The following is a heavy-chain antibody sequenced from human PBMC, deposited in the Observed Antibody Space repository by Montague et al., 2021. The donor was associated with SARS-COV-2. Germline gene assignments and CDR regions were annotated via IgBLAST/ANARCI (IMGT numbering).Heavy chain of an antibody. J-gene: IGHJ4*02. CDR2: ISSSGDTI. CDR1: GFAFSNYE. CDR3: ARPRTGGHTLFDS. Sequence: SLRLSCAASGFAFSNYEMNWVRQAPGNGLEWVSYISSSGDTIYYADSVRGRFRMSRDNAKKSLYLQVDNLRAEDTAVYYCARPRTGGHTLFDSWGQGTLVTVSS. V-gene: IGHV3-48*03. D-gene: IGHD3/OR15-3a*01.